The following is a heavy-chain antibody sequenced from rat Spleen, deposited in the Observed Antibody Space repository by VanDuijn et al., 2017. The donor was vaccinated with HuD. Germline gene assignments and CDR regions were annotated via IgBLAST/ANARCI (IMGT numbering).Heavy chain of an antibody. J-gene: IGHJ1*01. D-gene: IGHD2-2*01. V-gene: IGHV5S13*01. CDR1: GFTYSHYD. CDR3: ARAGYLRDWYFDF. Sequence: EVQLVESGGGLVQPGRSLKLSCAASGFTYSHYDMAWVRQAPTKGLEWVASISTGGGDTYYRDSVKGRFTISRDNTKNNLYLQMDNLRSEDTATYYCARAGYLRDWYFDFWGPGTMVAVSS. CDR2: ISTGGGDT.